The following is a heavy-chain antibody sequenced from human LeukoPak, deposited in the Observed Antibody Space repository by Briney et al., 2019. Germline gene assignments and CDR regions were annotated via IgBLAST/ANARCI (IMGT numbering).Heavy chain of an antibody. D-gene: IGHD3-16*01. J-gene: IGHJ5*02. Sequence: PGGSLRLSCAASGFIFTSNRMNWVRQAPGKGLEWVANIKHDGSGQIYVDSVKGRFTISRDNAKDLVYLQMNSLRAEDTAVYYCTRGLGEHGGVSDRWGQGTLVIVS. CDR1: GFIFTSNR. CDR2: IKHDGSGQ. CDR3: TRGLGEHGGVSDR. V-gene: IGHV3-7*01.